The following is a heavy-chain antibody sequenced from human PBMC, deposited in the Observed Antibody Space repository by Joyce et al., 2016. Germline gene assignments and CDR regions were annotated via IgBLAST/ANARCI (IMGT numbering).Heavy chain of an antibody. D-gene: IGHD4-11*01. J-gene: IGHJ4*02. CDR2: ISRDNTYI. V-gene: IGHV3-21*01. CDR1: GFIFSSYS. CDR3: ARDVLSTVTKAYGY. Sequence: CTASGFIFSSYSMTWVRQAPGKGLECVSSISRDNTYIFHAGSVKGRFTISRDNARNSLYLQMNSLRAEDTAVYYCARDVLSTVTKAYGYWGQGTLVAVSS.